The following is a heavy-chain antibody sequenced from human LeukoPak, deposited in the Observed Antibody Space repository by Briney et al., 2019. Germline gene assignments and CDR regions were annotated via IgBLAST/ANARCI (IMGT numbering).Heavy chain of an antibody. J-gene: IGHJ3*02. CDR2: IYYSGST. Sequence: SETLSLTCTVSGGSISSYYWSWIRQPPGKGLEWIGYIYYSGSTNYNPSLKSRVTISVDTSKNQFSLKLSSVTTADTAVYYCAKDGYSGSRRAFDIWGQGTMVTVSS. CDR1: GGSISSYY. CDR3: AKDGYSGSRRAFDI. V-gene: IGHV4-59*01. D-gene: IGHD5-12*01.